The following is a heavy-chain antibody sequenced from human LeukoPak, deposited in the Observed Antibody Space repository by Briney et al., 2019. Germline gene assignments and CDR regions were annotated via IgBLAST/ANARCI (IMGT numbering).Heavy chain of an antibody. J-gene: IGHJ4*02. D-gene: IGHD3-10*01. CDR1: GYTFTSYY. Sequence: ASVKVSCKASGYTFTSYYMHWVRQAPGQGLEWMGWISGYNGYTKYEQKFQGRVTMTTDTSTSTAYMELRSLRSDDTAMYYCARGQANRLLWVGELLSNINPLDFWGQGTLVTVSS. CDR3: ARGQANRLLWVGELLSNINPLDF. CDR2: ISGYNGYT. V-gene: IGHV1-18*04.